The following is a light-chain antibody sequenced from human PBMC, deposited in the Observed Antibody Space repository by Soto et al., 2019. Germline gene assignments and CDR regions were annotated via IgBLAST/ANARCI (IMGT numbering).Light chain of an antibody. CDR3: SSYAGGNMIKFV. V-gene: IGLV2-8*01. J-gene: IGLJ1*01. Sequence: QSALTQPPSASGSPGQSVTISCTGTSSDVGPYNYVAWYQHHPGKPPKLIIYEVSKRPSGVPDRFSGSKSGNTASLTVSGLQGEDEADDYYSSYAGGNMIKFVFGTGTKLTVL. CDR2: EVS. CDR1: SSDVGPYNY.